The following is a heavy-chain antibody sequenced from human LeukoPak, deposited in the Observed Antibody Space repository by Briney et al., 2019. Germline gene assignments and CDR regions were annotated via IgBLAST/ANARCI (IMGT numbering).Heavy chain of an antibody. CDR3: AKSVRHSGYIKNNFDY. J-gene: IGHJ4*02. Sequence: GSLRLSCAASGFTFASYAMTWVRQAPGKGLEWVSEISGTGGTTYYADSVKGRFTISRDNSKNTLYLHMNSLRADDTAVYYCAKSVRHSGYIKNNFDYWGQGTLVTVSS. D-gene: IGHD5-12*01. CDR2: ISGTGGTT. CDR1: GFTFASYA. V-gene: IGHV3-23*01.